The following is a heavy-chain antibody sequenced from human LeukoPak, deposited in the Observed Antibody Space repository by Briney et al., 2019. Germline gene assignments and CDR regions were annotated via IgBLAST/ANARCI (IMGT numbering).Heavy chain of an antibody. J-gene: IGHJ4*02. Sequence: SETLSLTRTVSGGAISNSELYWGWVRQPPGKGLEWIAMIYYSGSTYSNPSLKSRVTISVDTSKNQFSLKVRSVTAADSAVYFCARLAGHHNNGRFDFWGQGVLVSVSS. CDR2: IYYSGST. V-gene: IGHV4-39*01. CDR1: GGAISNSELY. CDR3: ARLAGHHNNGRFDF. D-gene: IGHD1-1*01.